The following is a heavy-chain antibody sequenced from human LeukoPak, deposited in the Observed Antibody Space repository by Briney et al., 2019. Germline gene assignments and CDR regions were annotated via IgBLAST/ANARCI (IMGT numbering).Heavy chain of an antibody. CDR2: ISVSGGST. CDR3: AKDVLVRYYDGSGYYCDT. D-gene: IGHD3-22*01. V-gene: IGHV3-23*01. CDR1: GFTFSSYA. Sequence: GGSLRLSCAASGFTFSSYAMTWVRQAPGRGLEWVSGISVSGGSTHYADSVKGRFTISRDNSKNTVYLQMNSLRAEDTAVYYCAKDVLVRYYDGSGYYCDTWGQGTLVTVSS. J-gene: IGHJ4*02.